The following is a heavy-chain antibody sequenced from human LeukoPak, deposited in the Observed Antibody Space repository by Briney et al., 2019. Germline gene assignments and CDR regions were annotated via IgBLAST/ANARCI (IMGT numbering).Heavy chain of an antibody. D-gene: IGHD1-26*01. V-gene: IGHV3-11*04. CDR1: GFTVSSNY. J-gene: IGHJ4*02. CDR3: ARDRSEDRFDY. CDR2: ISSSGSTI. Sequence: GGSLRLSCAAPGFTVSSNYMSWVRQAPGKGLEWVSFISSSGSTISYADSVKGRFTISRDNAKNSLYLQMNSLRGEDTALYYCARDRSEDRFDYWGQGTLVTVSS.